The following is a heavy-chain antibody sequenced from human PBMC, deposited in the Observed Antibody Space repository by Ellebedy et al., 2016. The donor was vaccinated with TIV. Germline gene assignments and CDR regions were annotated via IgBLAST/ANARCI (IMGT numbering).Heavy chain of an antibody. J-gene: IGHJ4*02. Sequence: MPSETLSLTCTVSGGSISSYYWSWIRQPPGKGLEWIGYIYYSGSTNYNPSLKSRVTISVDTSKNQFSLKLSSVTAADTAVYYCASFGYQTYFDYWGQGTLVTVSS. CDR1: GGSISSYY. V-gene: IGHV4-59*01. CDR3: ASFGYQTYFDY. D-gene: IGHD3-22*01. CDR2: IYYSGST.